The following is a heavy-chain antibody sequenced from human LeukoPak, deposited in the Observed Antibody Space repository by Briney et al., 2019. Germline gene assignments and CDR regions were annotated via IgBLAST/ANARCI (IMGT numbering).Heavy chain of an antibody. CDR1: GYSISSGYY. CDR3: ASPVDTAMDFYWYFDL. V-gene: IGHV4-38-2*02. J-gene: IGHJ2*01. CDR2: IYHSGST. D-gene: IGHD5-18*01. Sequence: SETLSLTCTVSGYSISSGYYWGWIRQPPGKGPEWIGSIYHSGSTYYNPSPKSRVTISVDTSKNQFSLKLSSVTAADTAVYYCASPVDTAMDFYWYFDLWGRGTLVTVSS.